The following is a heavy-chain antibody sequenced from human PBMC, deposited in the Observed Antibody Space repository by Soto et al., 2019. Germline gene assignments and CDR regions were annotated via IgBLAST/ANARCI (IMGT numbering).Heavy chain of an antibody. CDR1: GYSISSGYY. Sequence: SETLSLTCGVSGYSISSGYYGAWMRQSPGKGLEWIGSINHSENTYYNPSLKSRVTISVDTSKNQFSLKLSSVTAADTAVYYCGRSGDNYGSYIDYWGQGXLVTVYS. CDR3: GRSGDNYGSYIDY. D-gene: IGHD4-17*01. CDR2: INHSENT. J-gene: IGHJ4*02. V-gene: IGHV4-38-2*01.